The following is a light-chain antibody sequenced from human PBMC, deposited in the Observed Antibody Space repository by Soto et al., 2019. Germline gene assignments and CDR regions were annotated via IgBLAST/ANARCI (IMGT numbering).Light chain of an antibody. CDR2: GAS. CDR3: QPYKNWTPLI. CDR1: QSVSSN. Sequence: EIVMTQSPATMSVSPGERATLACRSSQSVSSNLAWYQKNPDQATRLLIYGASTRATGIPAMLSGSGSGTEFTLTISSLQSEDFAVYYCQPYKNWTPLIFGGGTKVEIK. J-gene: IGKJ4*01. V-gene: IGKV3-15*01.